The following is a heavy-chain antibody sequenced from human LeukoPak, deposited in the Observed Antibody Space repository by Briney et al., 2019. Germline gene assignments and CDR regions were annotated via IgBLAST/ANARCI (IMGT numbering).Heavy chain of an antibody. J-gene: IGHJ6*03. CDR1: GFTFDDYA. CDR3: AKGFGGCNSGLYYYMDV. Sequence: PGRSLRLSCAASGFTFDDYAMHWVRQAPGKGLEWVSGISWNSGSIGYADSVKGRFTISRDNAKNSLYLQMNSLRAEDMALYYCAKGFGGCNSGLYYYMDVWGKGTTVTVSS. D-gene: IGHD4-23*01. CDR2: ISWNSGSI. V-gene: IGHV3-9*03.